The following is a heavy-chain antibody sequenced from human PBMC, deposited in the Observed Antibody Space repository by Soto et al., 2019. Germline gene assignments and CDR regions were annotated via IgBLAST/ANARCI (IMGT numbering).Heavy chain of an antibody. CDR1: GGSVSSGSYY. CDR3: ARGEDAFFYYGLDV. J-gene: IGHJ6*02. CDR2: IYDTGISGYTPST. Sequence: SETLSLTCTVSGGSVSSGSYYWSWIRQPPGKGLEWIAYIYDTGISGYTPSTSYNPSLKSRVTMSVDTSKSQFSLKLTSVTAADTAVYYCARGEDAFFYYGLDVWGQGITVTV. V-gene: IGHV4-61*01.